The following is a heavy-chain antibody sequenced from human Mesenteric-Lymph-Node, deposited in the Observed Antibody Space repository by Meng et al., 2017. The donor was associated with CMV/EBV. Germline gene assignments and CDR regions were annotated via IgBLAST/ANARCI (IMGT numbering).Heavy chain of an antibody. V-gene: IGHV3-7*01. D-gene: IGHD3-22*01. CDR2: IKQDGSEK. J-gene: IGHJ3*02. CDR1: GFTFRSYW. CDR3: ATLPSAHDSFDI. Sequence: GGSLRLSCAASGFTFRSYWMSWVRQAPGKGLEWVANIKQDGSEKYYVDSVKGRFTISRDNAKNSLYLQMNSLRADDTAVYYCATLPSAHDSFDIWGPGTMVTVSS.